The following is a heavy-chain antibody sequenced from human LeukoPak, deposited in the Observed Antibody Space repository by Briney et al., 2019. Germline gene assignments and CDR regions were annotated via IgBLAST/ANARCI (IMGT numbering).Heavy chain of an antibody. Sequence: RGGSLRLSCAASGFTFSSYWMHWVRHAPGKGLVWVSRINSDGSSTSYADSVKGRFTISRDNAKNTLYLQMNSLRAEDTAVYYCARESIGQLNYNWFDPWGQGTLVTVSS. D-gene: IGHD6-6*01. J-gene: IGHJ5*02. CDR3: ARESIGQLNYNWFDP. V-gene: IGHV3-74*01. CDR1: GFTFSSYW. CDR2: INSDGSST.